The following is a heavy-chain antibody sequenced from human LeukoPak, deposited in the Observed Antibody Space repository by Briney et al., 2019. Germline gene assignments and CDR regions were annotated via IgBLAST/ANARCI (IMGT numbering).Heavy chain of an antibody. CDR2: ISYDGSNK. CDR3: AKDGGPNIVLMVYAPYYFDY. V-gene: IGHV3-30*18. D-gene: IGHD2-8*01. CDR1: GFTFSSYG. J-gene: IGHJ4*02. Sequence: GGSLRLSCAASGFTFSSYGMHWVRQAPGKGLEWVAVISYDGSNKYYADSVKGRFTISRDNSKNTLYLQMNSLRAEDTAVYYCAKDGGPNIVLMVYAPYYFDYWGQGTLVTVSS.